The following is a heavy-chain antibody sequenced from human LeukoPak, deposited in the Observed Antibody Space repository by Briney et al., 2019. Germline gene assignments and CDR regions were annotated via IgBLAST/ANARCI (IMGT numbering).Heavy chain of an antibody. V-gene: IGHV3-74*01. D-gene: IGHD3/OR15-3a*01. J-gene: IGHJ2*01. Sequence: GGSLRLPCAASGFNFSTSWMNWVRQAPGKGLVCVSRINTDGSSRSYADSVKGRFTISRDNAKNTLYLQMNSLRAEDTAIYYCTRASAGLSYLDLWGRGTLVTVSS. CDR3: TRASAGLSYLDL. CDR1: GFNFSTSW. CDR2: INTDGSSR.